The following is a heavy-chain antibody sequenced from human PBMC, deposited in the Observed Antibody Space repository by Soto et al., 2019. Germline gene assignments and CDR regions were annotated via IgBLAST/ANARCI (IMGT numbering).Heavy chain of an antibody. CDR2: ISGSGGNT. Sequence: PGGSLRLSCASSGFTFSSYDMSWVRQAPGKGLEWVSGISGSGGNTYYADSVKGRFTISRDNSKNTLYLQMNSLRAEDTAVYYCAKGGGGGRYWGQGTLVTVSS. V-gene: IGHV3-23*01. J-gene: IGHJ4*02. CDR3: AKGGGGGRY. D-gene: IGHD2-15*01. CDR1: GFTFSSYD.